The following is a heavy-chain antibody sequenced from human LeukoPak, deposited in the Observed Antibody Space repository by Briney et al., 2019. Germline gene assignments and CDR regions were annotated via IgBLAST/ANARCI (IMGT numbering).Heavy chain of an antibody. CDR1: GDSISSSTYY. V-gene: IGHV4-39*07. CDR3: ARHYDRDPFDY. J-gene: IGHJ4*02. CDR2: IHYGVSA. Sequence: SETLSLTCTVSGDSISSSTYYWGWIRQPPGKGLEWIGSIHYGVSASYNPSLKSRVTISVDTSNNHLSLKLTSVTAADTAVYYCARHYDRDPFDYWGQGTLVTVSS. D-gene: IGHD3-22*01.